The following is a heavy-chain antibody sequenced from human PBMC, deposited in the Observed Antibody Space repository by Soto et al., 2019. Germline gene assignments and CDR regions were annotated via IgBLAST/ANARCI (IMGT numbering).Heavy chain of an antibody. J-gene: IGHJ4*02. CDR3: VKESTPPFFDS. CDR1: GLTLNNYG. CDR2: MWYDGLRQ. V-gene: IGHV3-33*03. Sequence: GGSLRLSCVGSGLTLNNYGVHWVRQAPGKGLEWVALMWYDGLRQTYLDSVRGRFTVSRDSSTNTIYLQMNSLRVEDTGNYFCVKESTPPFFDSWGQGTPVTVSS. D-gene: IGHD2-15*01.